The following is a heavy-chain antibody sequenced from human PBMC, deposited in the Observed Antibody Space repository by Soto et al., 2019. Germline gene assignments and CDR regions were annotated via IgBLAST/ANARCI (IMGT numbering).Heavy chain of an antibody. Sequence: LSVTCTVSGGSISSGDYYWSWIRQPPGKGLEWIGYIYYSGSTYYNPSLKSRVTISVDTSKNQFSLKLSSVTAADTAVYYCARDSYDSSGYTFWGQGTLVTVSS. V-gene: IGHV4-30-4*01. CDR3: ARDSYDSSGYTF. CDR2: IYYSGST. J-gene: IGHJ4*02. D-gene: IGHD3-22*01. CDR1: GGSISSGDYY.